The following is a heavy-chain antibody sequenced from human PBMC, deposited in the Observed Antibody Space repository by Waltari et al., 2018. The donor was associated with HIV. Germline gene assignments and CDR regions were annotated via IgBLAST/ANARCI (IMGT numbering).Heavy chain of an antibody. CDR2: ISWDGGST. V-gene: IGHV3-43*01. J-gene: IGHJ4*02. D-gene: IGHD2-2*01. CDR3: AKDFAVVPAANGYSYGLDY. Sequence: ELKLVESGGVVVQPGGSLRLSCAASGFTFDEYTMHWARQAPGKGLEWVSLISWDGGSTYYAYSVKGRFTISRDNSKNSLYLQMNSLRTEDTALYYCAKDFAVVPAANGYSYGLDYWGQGTLVTVSS. CDR1: GFTFDEYT.